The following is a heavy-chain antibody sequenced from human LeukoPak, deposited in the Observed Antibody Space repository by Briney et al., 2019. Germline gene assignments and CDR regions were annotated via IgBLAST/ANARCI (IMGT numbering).Heavy chain of an antibody. J-gene: IGHJ4*02. D-gene: IGHD3-3*01. CDR2: INPNTGGT. V-gene: IGHV1-2*02. CDR3: ARDIRPRVESFDY. Sequence: ASVRVSCKASGYTFSDYHIHWGRQAPGQGLEWRGWINPNTGGTNYAQKFQGRVAMTRDTSISTAYMELSWLRSDDTAVYYCARDIRPRVESFDYWGQGTLVSVSS. CDR1: GYTFSDYH.